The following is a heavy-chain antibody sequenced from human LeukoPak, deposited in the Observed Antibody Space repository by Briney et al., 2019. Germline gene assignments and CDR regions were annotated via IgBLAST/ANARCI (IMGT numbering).Heavy chain of an antibody. V-gene: IGHV3-66*01. D-gene: IGHD6-13*01. J-gene: IGHJ4*02. Sequence: SGGSLRLSCAASGFTVTGNYMSWVRQAPGTGLEWVSVIYSGDNTYYADSVKGRFTISRDNSKNTLYLQMRSLRAEDTAVYYCARGYSSSWYGGADNYFDYWGQGTLVTVSS. CDR1: GFTVTGNY. CDR3: ARGYSSSWYGGADNYFDY. CDR2: IYSGDNT.